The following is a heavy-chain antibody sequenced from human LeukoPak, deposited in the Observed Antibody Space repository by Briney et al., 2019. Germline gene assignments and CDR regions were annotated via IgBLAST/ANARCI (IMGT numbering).Heavy chain of an antibody. V-gene: IGHV1-2*04. CDR3: ARGRDTYDILTGYLDY. Sequence: ASVKVSCKASGYTFTGYYMHWVRQAPGQGLEWMGWINPNSGGTNYAQKFQGWVTMTRDTSISTAYMELSRLRSDDTAVYYCARGRDTYDILTGYLDYWGQGTLVTVSS. J-gene: IGHJ4*02. D-gene: IGHD3-9*01. CDR2: INPNSGGT. CDR1: GYTFTGYY.